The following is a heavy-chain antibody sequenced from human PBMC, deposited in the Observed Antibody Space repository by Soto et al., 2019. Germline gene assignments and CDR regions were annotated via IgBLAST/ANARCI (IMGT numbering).Heavy chain of an antibody. V-gene: IGHV4-30-4*01. CDR3: ATGTPMDI. CDR2: IFNTEGP. Sequence: SETLSLTCTVSGAAISSGDYYWNWIRQPPGKGLEWIGYIFNTEGPSYNTSLSSRLTITADTSKNQFSLRLSSVTAADTGVYYCATGTPMDIWGQGTLVTVSS. D-gene: IGHD2-2*01. J-gene: IGHJ4*02. CDR1: GAAISSGDYY.